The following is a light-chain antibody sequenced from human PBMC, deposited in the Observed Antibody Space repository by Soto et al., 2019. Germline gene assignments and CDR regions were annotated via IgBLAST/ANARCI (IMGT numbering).Light chain of an antibody. Sequence: EVVLTQSPATLSLSPGDRATLSCRASQSIRTYLAWYQQKPGQAPRLLIHDVSARATGIPARFSGSGSGTDFTLTISSLEPEDFAVYSCQQRSSWPLTFGGGTKVEIK. CDR3: QQRSSWPLT. CDR1: QSIRTY. J-gene: IGKJ4*01. CDR2: DVS. V-gene: IGKV3-11*01.